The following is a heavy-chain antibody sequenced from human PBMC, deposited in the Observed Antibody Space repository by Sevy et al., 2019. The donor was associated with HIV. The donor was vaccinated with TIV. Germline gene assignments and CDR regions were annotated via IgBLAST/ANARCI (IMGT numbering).Heavy chain of an antibody. CDR2: IYYSGST. D-gene: IGHD1-26*01. J-gene: IGHJ6*02. CDR3: ARGSGSYYYYGMDF. Sequence: SETLSLTCTVSGGSISTYYWSWIRQPPGKGLEWIGYIYYSGSTNYNPPLKSRVTISVDTSKNQFSLKLSAVTAADTAVYYCARGSGSYYYYGMDFWGQGTTVTVSS. V-gene: IGHV4-59*01. CDR1: GGSISTYY.